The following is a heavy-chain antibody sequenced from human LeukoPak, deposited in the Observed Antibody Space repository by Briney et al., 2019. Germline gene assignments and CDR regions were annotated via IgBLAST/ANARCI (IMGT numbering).Heavy chain of an antibody. CDR3: AKDVESYSGYCDY. CDR2: ISGSGGST. D-gene: IGHD5-12*01. CDR1: GFTFSSYA. Sequence: PGGSLRLSCAASGFTFSSYAMSWVRQAPGKGLEWVSAISGSGGSTYYADSVKGRFTISRDDSKNTLYLQMNSLRAEDTAVYYCAKDVESYSGYCDYWGQGTLVTVSS. J-gene: IGHJ4*02. V-gene: IGHV3-23*01.